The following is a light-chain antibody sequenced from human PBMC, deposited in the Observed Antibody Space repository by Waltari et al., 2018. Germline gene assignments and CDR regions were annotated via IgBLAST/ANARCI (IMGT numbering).Light chain of an antibody. CDR2: SAS. CDR1: LGISTY. V-gene: IGKV1-27*01. CDR3: QKYNSALSLS. J-gene: IGKJ4*01. Sequence: DIQMTQSPSSVSASVGDRVTIPCRASLGISTYLAWYQQKPGKAPRLLIHSASALQSGVPSRFSGSGSGTDFTLTISSLQPEDVGTYYCQKYNSALSLSFGGGTKVEIK.